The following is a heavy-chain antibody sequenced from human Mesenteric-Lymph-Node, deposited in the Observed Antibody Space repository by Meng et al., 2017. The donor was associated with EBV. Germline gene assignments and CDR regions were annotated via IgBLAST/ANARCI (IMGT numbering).Heavy chain of an antibody. CDR1: GGSVISNKW. J-gene: IGHJ5*02. CDR2: IYHTGTT. Sequence: QESGQGLVTPSEPLALPCAVSGGSVISNKWWSWVRQPPGKGLEWIGEIYHTGTTIYNPSLKSRVTMSIDKSKDQLSLKLSSVTAADTAVYFCARIGGKDTAMITRWFDPWGQGTLVTVSS. V-gene: IGHV4-4*02. CDR3: ARIGGKDTAMITRWFDP. D-gene: IGHD5-18*01.